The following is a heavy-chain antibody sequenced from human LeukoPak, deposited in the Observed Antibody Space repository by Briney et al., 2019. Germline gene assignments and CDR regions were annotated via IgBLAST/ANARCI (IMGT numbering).Heavy chain of an antibody. CDR3: AKDLTTVTTGGDY. J-gene: IGHJ4*02. Sequence: GGSLRLSCAASGFTFSSYGMHWVRQAPGKGLEWVAFIRYDGSNKYYADSVKGRFTISRDNSKNTLYLQMNSLRAEDTAVYYCAKDLTTVTTGGDYWGQGTLVTVSS. CDR2: IRYDGSNK. D-gene: IGHD4-11*01. CDR1: GFTFSSYG. V-gene: IGHV3-30*02.